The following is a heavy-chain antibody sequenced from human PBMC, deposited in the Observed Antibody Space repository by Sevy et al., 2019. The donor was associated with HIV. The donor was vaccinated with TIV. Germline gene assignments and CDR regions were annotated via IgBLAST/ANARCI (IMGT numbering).Heavy chain of an antibody. J-gene: IGHJ4*02. D-gene: IGHD3-16*01. V-gene: IGHV1-18*01. CDR1: GYIFTSYG. CDR3: ARDRDYDYIWGTFPYRDF. CDR2: ISPYNGTT. Sequence: ASVKVSCKASGYIFTSYGISWVRQAPGRGLEWVGWISPYNGTTNYAQKFQGRVTMTTDTSTFTVYMQLRSLRSDDTAIYYCARDRDYDYIWGTFPYRDFWGQGTLVTVSS.